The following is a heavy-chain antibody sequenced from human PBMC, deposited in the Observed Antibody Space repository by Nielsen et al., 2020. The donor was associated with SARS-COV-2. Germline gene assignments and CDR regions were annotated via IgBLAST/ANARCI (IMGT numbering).Heavy chain of an antibody. CDR2: INTDGSST. Sequence: GGSLRLSCAASGFTFSSYWMYWVRQGPGKGLVWVSRINTDGSSTNYADSVKGRFTISRDNAKNTLYLQMNSLRAEDTAVYYCAREFLGNWFDPWGQGTLVTVSS. J-gene: IGHJ5*02. V-gene: IGHV3-74*01. D-gene: IGHD7-27*01. CDR1: GFTFSSYW. CDR3: AREFLGNWFDP.